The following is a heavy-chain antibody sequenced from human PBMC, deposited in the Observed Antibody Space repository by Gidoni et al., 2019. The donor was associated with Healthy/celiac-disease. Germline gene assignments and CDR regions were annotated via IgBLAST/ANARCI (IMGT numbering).Heavy chain of an antibody. V-gene: IGHV3-23*01. Sequence: EVQLLESGGGLVQPGGSLRLSCAASGFTLSSYAMSWVRQAPGKGLEWVSAISGSGGSTYYADSVKGRFTISRDNSKNTLYLQMNSLRAEDTAVYYCAKAPRRRVVGGMDVWGQGTTVTVSS. J-gene: IGHJ6*02. CDR2: ISGSGGST. CDR1: GFTLSSYA. D-gene: IGHD6-6*01. CDR3: AKAPRRRVVGGMDV.